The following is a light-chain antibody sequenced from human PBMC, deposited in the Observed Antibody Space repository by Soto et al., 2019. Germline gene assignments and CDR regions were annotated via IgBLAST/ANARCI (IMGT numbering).Light chain of an antibody. Sequence: EVVLTQSPATLSLSPGERATLSCRASQSVGKNLAWYQQRPGQAPRLLIYGASNRATGIPARFSGSGSGTEFTLTISSLQSEDFAVYYCQQYNNWPPAFGQGTRLEIK. CDR1: QSVGKN. CDR3: QQYNNWPPA. J-gene: IGKJ5*01. CDR2: GAS. V-gene: IGKV3D-15*01.